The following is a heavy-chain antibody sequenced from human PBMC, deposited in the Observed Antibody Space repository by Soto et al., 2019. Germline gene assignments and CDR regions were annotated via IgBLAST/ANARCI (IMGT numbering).Heavy chain of an antibody. Sequence: PSETLSLTCTVSGGSISSYYWSWIRQPPGKGLEWIGYIYYSGSTNYNPSLKSRVTISVDTSKNQFSLKLSSVTAADTAVYYCARDLHEYGDWYFDIWGRGTLVTVSS. CDR2: IYYSGST. CDR3: ARDLHEYGDWYFDI. V-gene: IGHV4-59*01. J-gene: IGHJ2*01. D-gene: IGHD4-17*01. CDR1: GGSISSYY.